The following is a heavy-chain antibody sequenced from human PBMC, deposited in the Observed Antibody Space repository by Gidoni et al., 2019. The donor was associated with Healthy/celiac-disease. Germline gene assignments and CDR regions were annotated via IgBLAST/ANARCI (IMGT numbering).Heavy chain of an antibody. J-gene: IGHJ4*02. CDR3: ASRGVLLWFGELAPFDY. CDR1: GGSISSSSYY. D-gene: IGHD3-10*01. V-gene: IGHV4-39*01. Sequence: QLQLQESGPGLVKPSETLSLTCTVSGGSISSSSYYWGWIRQPPGKGLEWIGSIYYCGSTYYNPSLKSRVTISVDTSKNQFSLKLSSVTAADTAVYYCASRGVLLWFGELAPFDYWGQGTLVTVSS. CDR2: IYYCGST.